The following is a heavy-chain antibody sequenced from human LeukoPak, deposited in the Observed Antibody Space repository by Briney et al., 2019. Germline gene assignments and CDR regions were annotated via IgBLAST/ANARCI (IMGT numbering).Heavy chain of an antibody. J-gene: IGHJ6*02. D-gene: IGHD6-19*01. CDR3: AGAGTFYYYYYGMDV. CDR1: GGSISSYY. CDR2: IYYSGST. V-gene: IGHV4-59*01. Sequence: SETLSLTCTVSGGSISSYYWSWIRQPPGKGLEWIGYIYYSGSTNYNPSLKGRVTISVDTSKNQFSLKLSSVTAADTAVYYCAGAGTFYYYYYGMDVWGQGTTVTVSS.